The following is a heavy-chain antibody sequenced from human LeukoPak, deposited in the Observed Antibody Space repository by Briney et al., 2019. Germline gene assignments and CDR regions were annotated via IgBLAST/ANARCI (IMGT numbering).Heavy chain of an antibody. Sequence: GGSLRLSCAASGFTFSSYWMSWVRQAPGKGLEWVANIKQDGSEKTYVDSVRGRFTISRDNAKNSLYLQVNSLRAEDTAVYYCARTLIAAADVFDYWGQGALVTVSS. CDR1: GFTFSSYW. D-gene: IGHD6-13*01. J-gene: IGHJ4*02. CDR3: ARTLIAAADVFDY. CDR2: IKQDGSEK. V-gene: IGHV3-7*01.